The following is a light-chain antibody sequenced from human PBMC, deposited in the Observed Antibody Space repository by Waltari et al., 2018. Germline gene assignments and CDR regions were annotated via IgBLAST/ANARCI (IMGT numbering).Light chain of an antibody. CDR3: QQYYSSPIS. J-gene: IGKJ5*01. CDR1: QSVLYSSNSQNY. CDR2: WAS. V-gene: IGKV4-1*01. Sequence: DIVMTQSPDSLAVSLGERVTINCKSSQSVLYSSNSQNYLAWYQQKPGQPPKLLIYWASARDSGVPDRFSGSESGTDFTLTISSLQAEDVAVYYCQQYYSSPISFGQGTRLEIK.